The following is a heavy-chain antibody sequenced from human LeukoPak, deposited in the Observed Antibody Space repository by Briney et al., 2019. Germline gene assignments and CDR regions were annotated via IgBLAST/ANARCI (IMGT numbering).Heavy chain of an antibody. CDR1: GFTFSSYA. CDR3: ARGLGYFDWLFLY. CDR2: INSNGDFI. V-gene: IGHV3-21*06. J-gene: IGHJ4*02. Sequence: GGSLRLSCAASGFTFSSYAMSWVRQAPGKGLEWVSSINSNGDFIYYSDSVKGRFSISRDSARNSVYLQMNSLRAEDTAVYYCARGLGYFDWLFLYWGQGTLLTVSS. D-gene: IGHD3-9*01.